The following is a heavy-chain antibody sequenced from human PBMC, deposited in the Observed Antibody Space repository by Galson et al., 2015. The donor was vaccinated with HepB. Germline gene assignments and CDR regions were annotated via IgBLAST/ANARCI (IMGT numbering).Heavy chain of an antibody. V-gene: IGHV3-74*01. CDR2: INSDGSST. J-gene: IGHJ6*02. D-gene: IGHD4-11*01. CDR1: GFTFSSYR. CDR3: ARGPFYSNYGNYGMDV. Sequence: SLRLSCAASGFTFSSYRMHWVRQAPGKGLVWVSHINSDGSSTTYADSVKGRFTISRDNAKNTLFLQMNSLRAEDTAVYYCARGPFYSNYGNYGMDVWGQGTTVTVSS.